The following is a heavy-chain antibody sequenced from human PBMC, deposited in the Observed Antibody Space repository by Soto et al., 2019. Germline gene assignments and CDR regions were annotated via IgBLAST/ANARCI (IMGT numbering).Heavy chain of an antibody. CDR2: IYYSGST. CDR3: ARDLRQWLALYAFDI. J-gene: IGHJ3*02. Sequence: SETLSLTCTVSGGSISSYYWSWIRQPPGKGLEWIGYIYYSGSTNYNPSLKSRVTISVDTSKNQFSLKLSSVTAADTAVYYCARDLRQWLALYAFDIWGQGTMVTVSS. V-gene: IGHV4-59*12. CDR1: GGSISSYY. D-gene: IGHD6-19*01.